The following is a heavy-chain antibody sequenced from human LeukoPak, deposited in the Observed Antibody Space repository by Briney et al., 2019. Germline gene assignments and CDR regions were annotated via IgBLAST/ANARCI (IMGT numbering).Heavy chain of an antibody. J-gene: IGHJ4*02. V-gene: IGHV3-23*01. CDR3: AKALYSTSWTFDY. CDR1: GFTFSIYA. Sequence: GGCLRLSCAASGFTFSIYAMSWVRQAPGKGLEWVSGISGSGGSTYYADSVKGRFTISRDNSKNTLYLQMNSLRAEDTAVYYCAKALYSTSWTFDYWGQGTLVTVSS. CDR2: ISGSGGST. D-gene: IGHD2-2*01.